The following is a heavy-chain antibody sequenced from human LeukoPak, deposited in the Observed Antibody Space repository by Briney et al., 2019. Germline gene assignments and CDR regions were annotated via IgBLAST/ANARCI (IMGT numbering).Heavy chain of an antibody. CDR2: ISSSGSTI. V-gene: IGHV3-48*03. J-gene: IGHJ4*02. D-gene: IGHD3-22*01. CDR3: ARGGGDSSGYYLYYFDY. Sequence: GGSLRLSCAASGFTFSSYEMNWVRQAPGKGLEWVSYISSSGSTIYYADSVKGRFTISRDNAKNSPYLQMNSLRAEDTAVYYCARGGGDSSGYYLYYFDYWGQGTLVTVSS. CDR1: GFTFSSYE.